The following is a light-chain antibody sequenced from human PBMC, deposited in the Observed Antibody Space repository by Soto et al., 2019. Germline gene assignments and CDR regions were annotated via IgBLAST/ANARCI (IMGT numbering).Light chain of an antibody. CDR1: QSVSSSY. J-gene: IGKJ2*01. Sequence: EIVLTQSPGTLSLSPGERATLSCKASQSVSSSYLAWYQQKPGQASRLLIYGASSRATGIPDRFSGSGSGTDFTLNISRLEPEDLAVYYCHQYGSSPLYTFGQGTKLEIK. CDR3: HQYGSSPLYT. V-gene: IGKV3-20*01. CDR2: GAS.